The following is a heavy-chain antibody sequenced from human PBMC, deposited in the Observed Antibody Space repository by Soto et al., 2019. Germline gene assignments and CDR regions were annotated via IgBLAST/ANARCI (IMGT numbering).Heavy chain of an antibody. J-gene: IGHJ6*02. D-gene: IGHD4-4*01. CDR1: GFSFSSAW. CDR2: MNEDGSER. V-gene: IGHV3-7*03. Sequence: GGSLRLSCAVSGFSFSSAWMTWIRQAPGKGLERVAIMNEDGSERYYVDSVKGRFTISRDNAKNALFLQMNSLRAEDTAVYYCARSRDGYSFYFYYGMDGWGQGTTVTVSS. CDR3: ARSRDGYSFYFYYGMDG.